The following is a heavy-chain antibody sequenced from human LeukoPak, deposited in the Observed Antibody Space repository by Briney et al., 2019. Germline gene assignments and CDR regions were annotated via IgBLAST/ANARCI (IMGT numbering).Heavy chain of an antibody. D-gene: IGHD2-2*01. CDR3: AKAGYCSTTSCSNWFDC. J-gene: IGHJ5*01. CDR2: ISSSGGST. CDR1: GFTFSAYG. Sequence: GGSLRLSCAASGFTFSAYGMSWVRQAPGKGLEWVSTISSSGGSTYYADSVKGRFTISRDSSNNTLYLQMNSLRAEDTAVYYCAKAGYCSTTSCSNWFDCWGQGTLVTVSS. V-gene: IGHV3-23*01.